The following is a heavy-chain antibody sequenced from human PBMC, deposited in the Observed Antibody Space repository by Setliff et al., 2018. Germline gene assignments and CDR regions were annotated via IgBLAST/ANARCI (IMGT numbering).Heavy chain of an antibody. V-gene: IGHV4-61*02. J-gene: IGHJ4*02. D-gene: IGHD3-10*01. Sequence: PSETLSLTCTVSGGSISSGSYYWSWIRQPAGKGLEWIGRIYTSGSTNYNPSLKSRVTISVDTSKNQFSLKLSSVTAADTAVYYCARLWRRIQQIDYWGQGTLVTVSS. CDR2: IYTSGST. CDR1: GGSISSGSYY. CDR3: ARLWRRIQQIDY.